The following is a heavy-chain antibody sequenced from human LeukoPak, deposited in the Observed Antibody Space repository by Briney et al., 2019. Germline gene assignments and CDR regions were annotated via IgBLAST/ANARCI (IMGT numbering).Heavy chain of an antibody. V-gene: IGHV3-11*04. J-gene: IGHJ4*02. CDR2: ISSSGSTI. CDR3: AREYRTIFGVVIRPLDY. D-gene: IGHD3-3*01. CDR1: GFTFSDYY. Sequence: GGSLRLSCAASGFTFSDYYMSWIRQAPGKGLEWVSYISSSGSTIYYADSVKGRFTISRDNAKNSLYLQMNSLRAEDTAVYYCAREYRTIFGVVIRPLDYWGQGTLVTVSS.